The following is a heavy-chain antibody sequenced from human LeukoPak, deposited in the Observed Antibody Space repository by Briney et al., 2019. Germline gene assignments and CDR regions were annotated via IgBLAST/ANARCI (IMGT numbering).Heavy chain of an antibody. CDR1: GYTFTSYD. Sequence: GASVKVSCKASGYTFTSYDINWVRQATGQGLEWMGWMNPNSGNTGYAQKFQGRVTMTRNTSISTAYMELSSLRSEDTAVYYCAALGLYDSSGYYPAPWGQGTLATVSS. CDR2: MNPNSGNT. D-gene: IGHD3-22*01. J-gene: IGHJ4*02. CDR3: AALGLYDSSGYYPAP. V-gene: IGHV1-8*01.